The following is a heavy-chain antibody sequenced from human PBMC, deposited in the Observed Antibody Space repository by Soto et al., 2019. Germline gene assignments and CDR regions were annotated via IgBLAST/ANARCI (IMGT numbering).Heavy chain of an antibody. CDR1: AGTFSSYT. D-gene: IGHD2-15*01. CDR2: IIPILGIA. Sequence: QVQLVQSGAEVKKPGSSVKVSCKASAGTFSSYTISWVRQAPGQGLEWMGRIIPILGIANYAQKFQGRVTITADKSTSTAYMELSSLRSEDTAVYYCASRVGGGESGMDVWGQGTTVTVSS. V-gene: IGHV1-69*02. J-gene: IGHJ6*02. CDR3: ASRVGGGESGMDV.